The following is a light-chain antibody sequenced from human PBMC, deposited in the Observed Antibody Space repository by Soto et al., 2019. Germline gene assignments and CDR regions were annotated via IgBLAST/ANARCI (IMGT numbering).Light chain of an antibody. CDR1: NSDVGAYNF. CDR3: SSYTTGRTLV. J-gene: IGLJ2*01. V-gene: IGLV2-14*03. CDR2: DVT. Sequence: QSVLTQPASVSGSPGQSITISCTGTNSDVGAYNFVSWYQQHPGKAPKLMIYDVTSRPSGVSNRFSGSKSGNTASLTISGLQAEDEAYYYCSSYTTGRTLVFGGGTKLTVL.